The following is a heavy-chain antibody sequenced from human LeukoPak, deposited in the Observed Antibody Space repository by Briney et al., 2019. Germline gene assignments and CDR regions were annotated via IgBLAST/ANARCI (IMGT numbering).Heavy chain of an antibody. CDR1: GFAFSGDN. V-gene: IGHV3-21*01. J-gene: IGHJ3*02. Sequence: PGGSLRLSCAASGFAFSGDNMSWVRQAPGKGLEWVSFIGTSGSYIKYADSVKGRFTISRDNAKNSLYLQMNSLRAEDTAMYFCARDRAIDIRAYDIWGQGTMVTVSS. D-gene: IGHD5-12*01. CDR3: ARDRAIDIRAYDI. CDR2: IGTSGSYI.